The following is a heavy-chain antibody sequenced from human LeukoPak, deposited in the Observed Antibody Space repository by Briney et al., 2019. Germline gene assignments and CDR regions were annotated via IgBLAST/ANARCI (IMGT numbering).Heavy chain of an antibody. D-gene: IGHD6-13*01. CDR2: ISYDGSNK. CDR3: AKGYSSSLDY. J-gene: IGHJ4*02. V-gene: IGHV3-30*18. CDR1: GFTFSSYG. Sequence: GGSLRLSCAASGFTFSSYGMHGVRQAPGKGLEWVAVISYDGSNKYYADSVKGRFTISRDNSKNTLYLQMNSLRAEDTAVYCCAKGYSSSLDYWGQGTLVTVSS.